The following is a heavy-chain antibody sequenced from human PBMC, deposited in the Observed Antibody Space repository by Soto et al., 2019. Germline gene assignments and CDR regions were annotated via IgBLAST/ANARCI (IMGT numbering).Heavy chain of an antibody. J-gene: IGHJ4*02. CDR2: IYYSGST. V-gene: IGHV4-39*01. Sequence: PSETLSLTCTVSGGSISSSSYYWGWIRQPPGKGLEWIGSIYYSGSTYYNPSLKSRVTISVDTSKNQFSLKLSSVTAADTAVYYCARRTVAGYPEPYYFDYWGQGTLVTVSS. CDR1: GGSISSSSYY. CDR3: ARRTVAGYPEPYYFDY. D-gene: IGHD6-19*01.